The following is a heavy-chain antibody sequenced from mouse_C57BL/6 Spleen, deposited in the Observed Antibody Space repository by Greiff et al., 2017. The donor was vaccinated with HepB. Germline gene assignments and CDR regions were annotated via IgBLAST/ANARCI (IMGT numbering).Heavy chain of an antibody. V-gene: IGHV5-12*01. CDR3: ARQGPAQATDY. J-gene: IGHJ2*01. D-gene: IGHD3-2*02. CDR2: ISNGGGST. CDR1: GFTFSDYY. Sequence: EVHLVESGGGLVQPGGSLKLSCAASGFTFSDYYMYWVRQTPEKRLEWVAYISNGGGSTYYPDTVKGRFTISRDNAKNTLYLQMSRLKSEDTAMYYCARQGPAQATDYWGQGTTLTVSS.